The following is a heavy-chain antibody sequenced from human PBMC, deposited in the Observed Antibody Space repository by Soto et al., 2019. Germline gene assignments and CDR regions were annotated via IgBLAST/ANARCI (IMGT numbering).Heavy chain of an antibody. Sequence: GESLKISCKGSGYIFTNQWIGWVRQMPGKGLECMGIIYPGDSDTRYSPSFQGQVTISADKSISIAYLQWSSLKASDTAIYYCARRVLRATHFDYWGQGTLVTXSS. J-gene: IGHJ4*02. CDR1: GYIFTNQW. D-gene: IGHD3-10*02. V-gene: IGHV5-51*01. CDR3: ARRVLRATHFDY. CDR2: IYPGDSDT.